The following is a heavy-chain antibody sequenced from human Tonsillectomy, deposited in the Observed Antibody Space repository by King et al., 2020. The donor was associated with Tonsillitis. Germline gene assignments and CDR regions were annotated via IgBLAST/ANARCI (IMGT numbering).Heavy chain of an antibody. D-gene: IGHD2/OR15-2a*01. CDR1: GFTFSSYS. Sequence: QLVESGGGLVKPGGSLRLSCAASGFTFSSYSMNWVRQAPGKGLECGSSISSSSSYIYFADSVKGRFTISRDNAKNSPYLQMNSLRAEDTAVYYCARAVSLTAFDIWGQGTMVTVSS. CDR2: ISSSSSYI. CDR3: ARAVSLTAFDI. V-gene: IGHV3-21*01. J-gene: IGHJ3*02.